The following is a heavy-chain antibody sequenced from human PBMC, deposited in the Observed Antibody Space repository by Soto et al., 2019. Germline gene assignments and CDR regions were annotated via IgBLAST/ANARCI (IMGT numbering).Heavy chain of an antibody. CDR3: TTVPFSGYPI. CDR2: ISYDGSNK. CDR1: GFSFSSYV. Sequence: PGASVRLSCASSGFSFSSYVIHWVRQAPGKGLEWVALISYDGSNKYYADSVEGRFTISRDNSKNTAYMQMNSLKTEDTALYYCTTVPFSGYPIWGQVTMVTVSS. J-gene: IGHJ3*02. D-gene: IGHD3-22*01. V-gene: IGHV3-30*03.